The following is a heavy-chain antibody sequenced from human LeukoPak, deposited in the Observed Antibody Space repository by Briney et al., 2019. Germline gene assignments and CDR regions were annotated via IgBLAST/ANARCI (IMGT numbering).Heavy chain of an antibody. CDR2: IIPMFNTP. V-gene: IGHV1-69*01. J-gene: IGHJ6*03. CDR1: GGTFSSYV. Sequence: ASVKVSCKASGGTFSSYVMTWVRQAPGQGLEWVGGIIPMFNTPNYAQKFKGRVTISADESTHTSFMELNSLRSADTAVYYCARVDRYYFYMDVWGKGTTVTVSS. CDR3: ARVDRYYFYMDV.